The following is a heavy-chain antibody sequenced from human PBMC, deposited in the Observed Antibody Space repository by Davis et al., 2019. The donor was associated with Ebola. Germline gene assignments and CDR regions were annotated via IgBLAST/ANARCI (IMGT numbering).Heavy chain of an antibody. D-gene: IGHD2-2*01. V-gene: IGHV3-9*01. Sequence: SLKISCATSGLTFDNYAMHWFRQAPGKGLEWVSGITSNSGTTAYADSVKGRFTISRDNAKDSLYLQMNSLRADDTAVYYCAREGVQLLYVDYWGQGTQVTVSS. CDR1: GLTFDNYA. CDR2: ITSNSGTT. J-gene: IGHJ4*02. CDR3: AREGVQLLYVDY.